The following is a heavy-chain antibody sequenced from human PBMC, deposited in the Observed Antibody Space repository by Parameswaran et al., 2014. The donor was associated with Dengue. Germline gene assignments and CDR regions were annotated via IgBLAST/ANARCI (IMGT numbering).Heavy chain of an antibody. Sequence: WIRQPPGKGLEWIGRIYTSGSTNYNPSLKSRVTMSVDTSKNQFSLKLSSVTAADTAVYYCARAGESYSIYYYGMDVWGQGTTVTVSS. CDR3: ARAGESYSIYYYGMDV. CDR2: IYTSGST. D-gene: IGHD4-11*01. J-gene: IGHJ6*02. V-gene: IGHV4-4*07.